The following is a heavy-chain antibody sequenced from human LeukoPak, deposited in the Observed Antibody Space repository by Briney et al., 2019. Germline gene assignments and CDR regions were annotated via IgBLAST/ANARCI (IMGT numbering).Heavy chain of an antibody. CDR2: IKQDGREK. J-gene: IGHJ4*02. D-gene: IGHD6-13*01. Sequence: HPGGSLRLSCAASGFTFSSYAMSWIRQAPGKGPEWVANIKQDGREKHYVDSVKGRFTISRDNVKSSLYLQMNSLRAEDTAVYYCTRDEAAATNWGQGTLVTVSS. V-gene: IGHV3-7*01. CDR3: TRDEAAATN. CDR1: GFTFSSYA.